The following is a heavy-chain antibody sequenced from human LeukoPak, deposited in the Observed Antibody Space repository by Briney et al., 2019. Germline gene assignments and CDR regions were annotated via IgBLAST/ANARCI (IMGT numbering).Heavy chain of an antibody. Sequence: GGSLRLSCAVSGFTLRNYWKRWVRQAPGEGVEWVANINQDGSAEYYVASVKGRFTIPRDNGRNSLFLHMTSLRAEDTALYYCARVPATVRADYWGQGTLVTVSS. CDR3: ARVPATVRADY. CDR1: GFTLRNYW. D-gene: IGHD4-17*01. CDR2: INQDGSAE. J-gene: IGHJ4*02. V-gene: IGHV3-7*04.